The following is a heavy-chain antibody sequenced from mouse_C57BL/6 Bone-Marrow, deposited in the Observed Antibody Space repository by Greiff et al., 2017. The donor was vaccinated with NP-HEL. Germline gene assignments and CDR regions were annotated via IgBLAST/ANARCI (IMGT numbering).Heavy chain of an antibody. CDR2: IYPRSGNT. J-gene: IGHJ3*01. CDR3: ARWGAAQALFAY. Sequence: QVHVKQSGAELARPGASVKLSCKASGYTFTSYGISWVKQRTGQGLEWIGEIYPRSGNTYYNEKFKGKATLTADKSSSTAYMELRSLTSEDSAVYFCARWGAAQALFAYWGQGTLVTVSA. CDR1: GYTFTSYG. D-gene: IGHD3-2*02. V-gene: IGHV1-81*01.